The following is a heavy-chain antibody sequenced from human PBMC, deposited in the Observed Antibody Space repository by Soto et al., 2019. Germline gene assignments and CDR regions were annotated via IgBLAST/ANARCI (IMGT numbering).Heavy chain of an antibody. Sequence: SETLPLTCTVSGGSISSYYWTWIRQPPGKGLEWIGCIYYTGSTNYNPSLKSRVTISVDTSKNQFSLNLSSVTAADTAVYYCARDPPVVAYYYNGMDVWGQGTTVTVSS. J-gene: IGHJ6*02. CDR3: ARDPPVVAYYYNGMDV. D-gene: IGHD2-15*01. V-gene: IGHV4-59*01. CDR1: GGSISSYY. CDR2: IYYTGST.